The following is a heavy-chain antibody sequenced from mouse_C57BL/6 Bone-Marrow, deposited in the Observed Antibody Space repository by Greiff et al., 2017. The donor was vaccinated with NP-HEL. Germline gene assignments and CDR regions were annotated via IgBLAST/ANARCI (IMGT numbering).Heavy chain of an antibody. J-gene: IGHJ3*01. CDR3: ARKAYYGRSYEFAY. CDR2: IDPSDSYT. V-gene: IGHV1-50*01. D-gene: IGHD1-1*01. Sequence: VQLQQSGAELVKPGASVKLSCKASGYTFTTYWMQWVKQRPGQGLEWIGEIDPSDSYTNYNQKFKGKATLTGDTSSSTANMQLSSLTSEDSAVYYCARKAYYGRSYEFAYWGQGTLVTVSA. CDR1: GYTFTTYW.